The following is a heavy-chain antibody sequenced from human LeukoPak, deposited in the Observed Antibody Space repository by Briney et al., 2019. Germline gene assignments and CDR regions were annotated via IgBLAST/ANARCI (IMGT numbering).Heavy chain of an antibody. J-gene: IGHJ4*02. D-gene: IGHD6-19*01. Sequence: PSETLSLTCTVSGGSISSGGYYWSWIRQHPGKGLEWIGYIYYSGSTYYNPSLKSRVTISVDTSKIQFSLKLSSVTAADTAVYYCARGTAGTGFDYWGQGTLVTVSS. CDR3: ARGTAGTGFDY. CDR1: GGSISSGGYY. V-gene: IGHV4-31*03. CDR2: IYYSGST.